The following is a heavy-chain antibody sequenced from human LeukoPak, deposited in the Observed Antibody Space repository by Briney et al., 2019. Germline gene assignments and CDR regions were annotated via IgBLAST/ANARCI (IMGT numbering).Heavy chain of an antibody. J-gene: IGHJ5*02. D-gene: IGHD3-10*01. CDR3: ARARLTLTMVRGVIITSSRSWFDP. CDR1: GYTFTSYA. Sequence: RGASVKVSCKASGYTFTSYAMHWVRQAPGQRLEWMGWINAGTGNTKYSQKFQDRVTITRDTSASTAYMELSSLRSEDTAVYHCARARLTLTMVRGVIITSSRSWFDPWGQGTLVTVSS. CDR2: INAGTGNT. V-gene: IGHV1-3*01.